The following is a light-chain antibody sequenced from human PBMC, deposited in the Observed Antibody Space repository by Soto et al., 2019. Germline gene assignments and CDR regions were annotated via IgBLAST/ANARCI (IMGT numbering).Light chain of an antibody. CDR2: KAS. CDR3: QQYNDYPLT. CDR1: QSISSW. V-gene: IGKV1-5*03. Sequence: DIQMTQSPSTLSASVGDRVTITCRASQSISSWLAWYQQKPGKAPKLLMYKASNLESGVPSRFSGSGSGTEFTLPISSLQPDDFATYHCQQYNDYPLTFGGGPKVEIK. J-gene: IGKJ4*01.